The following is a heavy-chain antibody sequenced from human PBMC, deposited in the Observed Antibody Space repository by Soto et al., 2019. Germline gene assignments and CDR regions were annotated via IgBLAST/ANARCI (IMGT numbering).Heavy chain of an antibody. V-gene: IGHV4-30-4*01. D-gene: IGHD4-17*01. Sequence: SETLSLTCTVSGGSISSGDYYWSWIRQPPGKGLEWIGYIYYSGRTYYNPSLKSRVTISVDKSKNQISLKLSSVTAADTAVYYCARYYYGGNSGWFDPWGQGTLVTVSS. CDR3: ARYYYGGNSGWFDP. J-gene: IGHJ5*02. CDR1: GGSISSGDYY. CDR2: IYYSGRT.